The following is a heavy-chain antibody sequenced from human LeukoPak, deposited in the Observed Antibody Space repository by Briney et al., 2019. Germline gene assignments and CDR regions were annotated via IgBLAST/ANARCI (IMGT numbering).Heavy chain of an antibody. Sequence: SETLSLTCTVSGGSISSYYWTYIRQPAGKGLEWIGRIHTSGSTNYNPSLKSRVTMSVDTSKNQFSLNLSSVTAADTAMYYCAREFSGTSIAARVFDSWGQGTLVTVSS. CDR2: IHTSGST. J-gene: IGHJ4*02. D-gene: IGHD6-6*01. V-gene: IGHV4-4*07. CDR3: AREFSGTSIAARVFDS. CDR1: GGSISSYY.